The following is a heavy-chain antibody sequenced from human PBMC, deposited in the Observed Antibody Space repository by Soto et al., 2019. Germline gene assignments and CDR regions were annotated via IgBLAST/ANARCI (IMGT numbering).Heavy chain of an antibody. CDR2: IKSKTDGGTT. J-gene: IGHJ4*02. CDR3: LGHDYGAY. V-gene: IGHV3-15*01. CDR1: GFTFGNAW. Sequence: GGSLILSCAASGFTFGNAWMSWVRQAPGKGLEWVGRIKSKTDGGTTDYAAPVKGRFTISRDDSKNTLYLQMNSLRAEDTAIYYCLGHDYGAYWGQGTLVTVSS.